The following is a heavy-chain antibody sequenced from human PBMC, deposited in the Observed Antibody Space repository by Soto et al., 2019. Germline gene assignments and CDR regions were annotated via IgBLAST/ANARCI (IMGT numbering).Heavy chain of an antibody. CDR1: GSSVTSNY. D-gene: IGHD3-9*01. Sequence: PGGSLGPSCAASGSSVTSNYMTWVRQAPGKGLECVSVIYAGGNTYYPDSVKGRFTISSDNSKNTLFLQMNNLRAEDTAVYYCARVTTFYDILTSSYALNYFDYWGQGT. J-gene: IGHJ4*02. CDR2: IYAGGNT. CDR3: ARVTTFYDILTSSYALNYFDY. V-gene: IGHV3-53*01.